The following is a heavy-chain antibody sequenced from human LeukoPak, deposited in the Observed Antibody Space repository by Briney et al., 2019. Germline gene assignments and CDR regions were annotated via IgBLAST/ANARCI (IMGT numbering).Heavy chain of an antibody. CDR2: IYSGGST. Sequence: GGSLRLSCAASGFTLSSNYMSWVGQAPAQGLGWGSVIYSGGSTYYADSVKGRFTISRDNSKNTLYLQMTSLRAEDTAVYYCARGDSTYYYDSSGYYYGDWGQGTLVTVSS. CDR3: ARGDSTYYYDSSGYYYGD. V-gene: IGHV3-53*01. CDR1: GFTLSSNY. D-gene: IGHD3-22*01. J-gene: IGHJ4*02.